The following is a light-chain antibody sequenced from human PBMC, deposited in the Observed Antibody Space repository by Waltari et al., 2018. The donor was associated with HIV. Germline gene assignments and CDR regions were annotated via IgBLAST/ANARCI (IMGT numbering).Light chain of an antibody. CDR3: QSYDSTLSAWV. CDR1: RPTTGTGL. CDR2: GYS. V-gene: IGLV1-40*01. J-gene: IGLJ3*02. Sequence: QSVLRQPPSVSGAPGRGVTFPALETRPTTGTGLRFTGYQQLPGAAPKLLIFGYSNRPSGVPDRFSGSKSGTSASLAISGLQAEDEADYYCQSYDSTLSAWVFGGGTKLTVL.